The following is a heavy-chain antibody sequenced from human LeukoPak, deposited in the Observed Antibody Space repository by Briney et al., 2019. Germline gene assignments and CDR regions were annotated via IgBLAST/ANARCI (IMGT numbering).Heavy chain of an antibody. CDR3: ARDFYGSRPGAFDY. CDR1: GYSFSGHY. V-gene: IGHV1-2*06. J-gene: IGHJ4*02. CDR2: INPNSAAS. D-gene: IGHD3-10*01. Sequence: GASVKVSCKASGYSFSGHYIHWVRQAPGQGLEWMGQINPNSAASHYAQKFQDRVTMTSDTSINMACMELRSLRSDDTAVYYCARDFYGSRPGAFDYWGQGTLITVSS.